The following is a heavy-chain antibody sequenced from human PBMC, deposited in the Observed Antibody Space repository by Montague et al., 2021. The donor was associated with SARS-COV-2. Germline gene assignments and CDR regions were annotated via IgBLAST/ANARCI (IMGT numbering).Heavy chain of an antibody. Sequence: SLRLSCAASGFTVSGTYMSWVRQAPGKGLEWISDIYSSGDTNHADTMKDRFTISRDDSKNKVYFQMHILRAEDTAVYYCARGMFDTWGQGTLVTVSS. CDR1: GFTVSGTY. J-gene: IGHJ5*02. CDR3: ARGMFDT. CDR2: IYSSGDT. V-gene: IGHV3-66*01.